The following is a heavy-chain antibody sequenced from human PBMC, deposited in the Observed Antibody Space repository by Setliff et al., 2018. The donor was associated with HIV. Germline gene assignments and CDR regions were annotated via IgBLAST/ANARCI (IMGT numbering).Heavy chain of an antibody. D-gene: IGHD3-10*01. Sequence: PSETLSLTCAVYGGSFSGFYWNWIRQPPGKGLEWIGEINHSGSTNYNPSLKSRVTISVDTSKNQFSLKLSSVTAADTAVYYCARDRYAGEIDYWGQGTLVTVSS. V-gene: IGHV4-34*01. J-gene: IGHJ4*02. CDR1: GGSFSGFY. CDR2: INHSGST. CDR3: ARDRYAGEIDY.